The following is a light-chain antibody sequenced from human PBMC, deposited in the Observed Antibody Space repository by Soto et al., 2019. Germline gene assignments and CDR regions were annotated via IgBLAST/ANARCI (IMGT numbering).Light chain of an antibody. CDR3: QQLNSYPPFT. V-gene: IGKV1-9*01. Sequence: IQLTQSPSSLSASVGDRVTITCRARQGISSYLAWYQQKPGKAPKLLIYAASTLQSGVPSRFSGSGSGTDFTLTISSLQPEDFATYYCQQLNSYPPFTFGPGTKVDI. CDR2: AAS. CDR1: QGISSY. J-gene: IGKJ3*01.